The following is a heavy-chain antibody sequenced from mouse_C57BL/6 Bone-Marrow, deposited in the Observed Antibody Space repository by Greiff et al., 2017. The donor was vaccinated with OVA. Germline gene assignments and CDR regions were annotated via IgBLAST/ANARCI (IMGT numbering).Heavy chain of an antibody. J-gene: IGHJ4*01. CDR2: IYPGGGYT. V-gene: IGHV1-63*01. CDR3: ARLGGKDAVDD. Sequence: QVQLKQSGAELVRPGTSVKMSCKASGYTFTNYWIGWAKQRPGHGLEWIGDIYPGGGYTNYNEKFKGKATLTADKSSSTAYMQFSSLTSKDSAIYYCARLGGKDAVDDWGKGTSVTVSS. CDR1: GYTFTNYW. D-gene: IGHD1-1*01.